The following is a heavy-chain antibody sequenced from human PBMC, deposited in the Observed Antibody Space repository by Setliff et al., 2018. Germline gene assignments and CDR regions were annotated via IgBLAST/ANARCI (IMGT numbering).Heavy chain of an antibody. CDR2: IYHAGST. V-gene: IGHV4-30-2*01. Sequence: SETLSLTCAVSGGSISSGDASWSWVRQPPGKGLEWIGYIYHAGSTYYNPSLESRVTISVDTSKNQFSLKLSSVTAADTAVYYCARDGSTYYYDSSGYLLWGQGTMVTVSS. D-gene: IGHD3-22*01. CDR1: GGSISSGDAS. J-gene: IGHJ3*01. CDR3: ARDGSTYYYDSSGYLL.